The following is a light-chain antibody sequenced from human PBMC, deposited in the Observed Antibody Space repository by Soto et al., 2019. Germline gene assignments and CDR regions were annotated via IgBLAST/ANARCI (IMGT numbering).Light chain of an antibody. CDR1: SSDIGTYNF. Sequence: QSALTQPASVSGSPGQSITISCTGTSSDIGTYNFVSWYQQHPGKAPKLMIYEVIKRTSGVSYRFSGSKSGNTASLTISGLQAEDEANYYCCSYAGRSAWVFGGGTTLTVL. J-gene: IGLJ3*02. CDR3: CSYAGRSAWV. CDR2: EVI. V-gene: IGLV2-23*02.